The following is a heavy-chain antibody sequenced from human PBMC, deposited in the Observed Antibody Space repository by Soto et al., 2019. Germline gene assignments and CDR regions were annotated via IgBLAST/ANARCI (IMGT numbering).Heavy chain of an antibody. J-gene: IGHJ6*02. V-gene: IGHV4-34*01. Sequence: PXETLSLTCAVYGWSFSGYYWSWIRQPPGKGLDWIGEINHSGSTNYNPSLKSRVTISVDTSKNQFSLKLSSVSAADTAVYYCATGRGVRGVIITTYYYYGLDVWGQGTTVTVSS. CDR1: GWSFSGYY. CDR2: INHSGST. CDR3: ATGRGVRGVIITTYYYYGLDV. D-gene: IGHD3-10*01.